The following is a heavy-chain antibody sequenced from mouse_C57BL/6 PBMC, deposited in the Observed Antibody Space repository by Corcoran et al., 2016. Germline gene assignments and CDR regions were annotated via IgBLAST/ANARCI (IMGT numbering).Heavy chain of an antibody. CDR3: ARITVVATVAY. CDR2: INTYSGVP. Sequence: QIQLVQSGPELKKPGETVKISCKASGYTFTTYGMSWVKQAPGKGLKWMGWINTYSGVPTYADDFKGRIAFSLETSASTAYLQINNLKNEDTATYFCARITVVATVAYWGQGTLVTVSA. CDR1: GYTFTTYG. V-gene: IGHV9-3*01. D-gene: IGHD1-1*01. J-gene: IGHJ3*01.